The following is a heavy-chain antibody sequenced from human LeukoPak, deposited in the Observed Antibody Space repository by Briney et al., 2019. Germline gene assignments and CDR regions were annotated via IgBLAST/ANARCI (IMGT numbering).Heavy chain of an antibody. CDR1: GFTFSSYG. D-gene: IGHD1-26*01. CDR2: IWYDGSNK. J-gene: IGHJ4*02. Sequence: GGSLRLSCAASGFTFSSYGMPWVRQAPGKGLEWVAVIWYDGSNKYYADSVKGRFTISRDNSKNTLYLQMNSLRAEDTALYHCARDTGELNYWGQGTLVTVSS. V-gene: IGHV3-33*01. CDR3: ARDTGELNY.